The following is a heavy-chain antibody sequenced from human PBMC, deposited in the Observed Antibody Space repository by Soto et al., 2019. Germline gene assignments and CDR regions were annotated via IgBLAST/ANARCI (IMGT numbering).Heavy chain of an antibody. J-gene: IGHJ6*03. Sequence: EVQLVESGGGLVRPGGSLRLSCAASGFTFSSYSINWVRQAPGKGLEWVSSIGRVSSHIYYADSVKGRFTVSRDNAKNSLYLQMNNLRVEDTAVYYCARDVYTGYDSYYYYYMDVWGKGTMVTVSS. V-gene: IGHV3-21*01. D-gene: IGHD5-12*01. CDR3: ARDVYTGYDSYYYYYMDV. CDR2: IGRVSSHI. CDR1: GFTFSSYS.